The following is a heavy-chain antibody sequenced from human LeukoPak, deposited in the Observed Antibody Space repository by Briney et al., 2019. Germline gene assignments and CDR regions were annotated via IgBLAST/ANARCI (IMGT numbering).Heavy chain of an antibody. CDR3: ARAIARLRYFEWLPLGAFDI. V-gene: IGHV3-48*01. J-gene: IGHJ3*02. CDR1: GFTFSSYS. CDR2: ISSSSSTI. Sequence: GGSLRLSCAASGFTFSSYSMNWVRQAPGKGLEWVSYISSSSSTIYYADSVKGRFTISRDNAKNSLYLQMNSLRAEDTAVYYCARAIARLRYFEWLPLGAFDIWGQGTMVTVSS. D-gene: IGHD3-9*01.